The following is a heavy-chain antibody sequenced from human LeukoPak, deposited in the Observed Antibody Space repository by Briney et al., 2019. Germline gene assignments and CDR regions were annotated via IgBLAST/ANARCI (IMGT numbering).Heavy chain of an antibody. CDR1: GFTVSSNY. CDR2: IYSSGTT. D-gene: IGHD3-9*01. J-gene: IGHJ4*02. V-gene: IGHV3-66*02. Sequence: GGSLRLSCTASGFTVSSNYMTWVRQAPGKGLEWVSIIYSSGTTYYADSVKGRFTISRDNSKNTLYLQMNSLRTEDTAVYCCARTGYLKPIDSWGQGTLVTVSS. CDR3: ARTGYLKPIDS.